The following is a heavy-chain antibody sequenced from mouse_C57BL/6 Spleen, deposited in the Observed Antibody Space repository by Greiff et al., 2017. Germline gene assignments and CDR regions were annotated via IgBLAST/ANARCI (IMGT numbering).Heavy chain of an antibody. V-gene: IGHV1-64*01. CDR1: GYTFTSYW. CDR2: IHTNSGST. D-gene: IGHD1-1*01. CDR3: ARITTDAMDY. Sequence: QVQLQQPGAELVKPGASVKLSCKASGYTFTSYWMHWVKQRPGQGLEWIGMIHTNSGSTNYNEKFKSKATLTVDKSSSTAYMQLSSLTSEDSAVYDCARITTDAMDYWGQGTSVTVSS. J-gene: IGHJ4*01.